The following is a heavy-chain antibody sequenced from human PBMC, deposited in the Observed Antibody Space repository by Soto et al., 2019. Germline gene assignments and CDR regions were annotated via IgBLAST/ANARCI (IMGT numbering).Heavy chain of an antibody. V-gene: IGHV5-51*01. CDR1: GYSFSSYW. J-gene: IGHJ4*02. CDR2: IYPGNSNT. CDR3: ARPSDVGLASSFEY. Sequence: PGESLKISCKASGYSFSSYWIGWVRQMPGTGLEWMGIIYPGNSNTRYSPSFEGQATMSADKSISTAYLQWSSLRASDTAIYFCARPSDVGLASSFEYWGQGTQVTVSS.